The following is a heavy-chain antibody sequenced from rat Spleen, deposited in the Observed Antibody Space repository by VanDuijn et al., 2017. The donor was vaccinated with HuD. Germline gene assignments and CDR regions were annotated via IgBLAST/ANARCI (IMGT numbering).Heavy chain of an antibody. J-gene: IGHJ3*01. V-gene: IGHV5-31*01. CDR3: TTRPYYSSLNWFPY. D-gene: IGHD1-2*01. CDR1: GFTFNNYW. Sequence: EVQLVESGGGLVQPGRSLKLSCVASGFTFNNYWMSWIRQAPGKGLEWVASITNTGVNAYYPDSVKGRFTISRENAKSTLYLQMNGLKSEDSATYYCTTRPYYSSLNWFPYWGQGTLVTVSS. CDR2: ITNTGVNA.